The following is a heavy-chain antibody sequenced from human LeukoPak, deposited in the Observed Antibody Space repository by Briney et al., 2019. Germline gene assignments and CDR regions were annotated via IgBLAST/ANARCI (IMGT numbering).Heavy chain of an antibody. Sequence: SETLSLTCTVSGGSISSYYWTWIRQPPGKGLEWIGYIYYSGSTNYNPSLKSRVTISVDTSKNQFSLKLSSVTAADTAVYYCARGTEQQLDPKGYFQHWGQGTLVTVSS. CDR1: GGSISSYY. J-gene: IGHJ1*01. V-gene: IGHV4-59*01. CDR2: IYYSGST. CDR3: ARGTEQQLDPKGYFQH. D-gene: IGHD6-13*01.